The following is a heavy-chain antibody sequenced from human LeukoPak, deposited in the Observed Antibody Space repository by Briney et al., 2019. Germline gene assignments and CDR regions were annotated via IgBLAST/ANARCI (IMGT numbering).Heavy chain of an antibody. CDR2: LYSGGST. Sequence: GGSLRLSCAASGFTVSTNYMSWVRQAPGKGLEWVSVLYSGGSTYYADSVQGRFTISRDNSKNTLYLQMNTLRAEDTAVYYCAKASHGDVVVVAAARLDSWGQGTLVTVSS. J-gene: IGHJ4*02. CDR1: GFTVSTNY. D-gene: IGHD2-15*01. V-gene: IGHV3-53*01. CDR3: AKASHGDVVVVAAARLDS.